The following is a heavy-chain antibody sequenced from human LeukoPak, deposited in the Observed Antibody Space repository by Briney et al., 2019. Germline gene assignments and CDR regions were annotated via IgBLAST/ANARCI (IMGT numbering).Heavy chain of an antibody. CDR2: IYYSGST. Sequence: SETLSLTCTVSGGSISSGGYYWSWIRQHPGKGLEWIGYIYYSGSTYYNPSLKSRVTISVDTSKNQFSLKLSSVTAADTAVYYCGVDSSGYPDAFDIWGQGTMVTVSS. D-gene: IGHD3-22*01. V-gene: IGHV4-31*03. CDR1: GGSISSGGYY. CDR3: GVDSSGYPDAFDI. J-gene: IGHJ3*02.